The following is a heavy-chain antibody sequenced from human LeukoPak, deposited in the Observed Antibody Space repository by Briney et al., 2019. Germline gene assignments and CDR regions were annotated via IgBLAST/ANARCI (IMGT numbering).Heavy chain of an antibody. CDR2: INPNSGGT. D-gene: IGHD2-2*01. V-gene: IGHV1-2*02. J-gene: IGHJ6*02. CDR3: ARDPGSSTSSYYYGMDV. CDR1: GYTFTGYY. Sequence: GASVKVSCKASGYTFTGYYMHRVRQAPGQGLEWMGWINPNSGGTNYAQKFQGRVTMTRDTSISTAYMELSRLRSDDTAVYYCARDPGSSTSSYYYGMDVWGQGTTVTVSS.